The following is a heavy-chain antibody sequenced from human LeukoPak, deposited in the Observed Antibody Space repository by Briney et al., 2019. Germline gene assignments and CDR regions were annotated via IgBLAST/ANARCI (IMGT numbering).Heavy chain of an antibody. D-gene: IGHD1-1*01. CDR3: ARDRGGTGDFDY. V-gene: IGHV1-3*01. CDR2: INAGNGNT. J-gene: IGHJ4*02. Sequence: ASVKAACKASGYTFTTYAIHWVRQAPGQRLEWMVWINAGNGNTKYSQKCQGRVTITRDPPASTAYMELSSLRSEDTAVYYCARDRGGTGDFDYWGQGTLVTVSS. CDR1: GYTFTTYA.